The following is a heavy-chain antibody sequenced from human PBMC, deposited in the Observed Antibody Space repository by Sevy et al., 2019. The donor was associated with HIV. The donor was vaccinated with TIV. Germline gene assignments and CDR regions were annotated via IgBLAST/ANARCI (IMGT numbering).Heavy chain of an antibody. J-gene: IGHJ6*02. D-gene: IGHD3-10*01. CDR1: GFTFSSYA. CDR2: ISGSGGST. V-gene: IGHV3-23*01. Sequence: GSLRLSCAASGFTFSSYAMSWVRQAPGKGLEWVSAISGSGGSTYYADSVKGRFTISRDNSKNTLYLQMNSLRAEDTAVYYCAKDVWFGEETTKYYYYGMDVWGQGTTVTVSS. CDR3: AKDVWFGEETTKYYYYGMDV.